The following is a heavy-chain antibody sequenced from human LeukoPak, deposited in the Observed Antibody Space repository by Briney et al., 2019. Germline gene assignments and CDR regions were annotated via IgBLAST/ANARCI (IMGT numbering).Heavy chain of an antibody. V-gene: IGHV4-4*09. J-gene: IGHJ4*02. CDR2: IYTSGGP. Sequence: PSETLSLTCTVSGDSIGTYYWSWIRQPPGKGLEWIGYIYTSGGPNYNPSLKSRATISVDTSTNQFSLKLRSVTAADTAVYYCARQPYGGYLDFWGLGTQVTVSS. CDR1: GDSIGTYY. D-gene: IGHD5-12*01. CDR3: ARQPYGGYLDF.